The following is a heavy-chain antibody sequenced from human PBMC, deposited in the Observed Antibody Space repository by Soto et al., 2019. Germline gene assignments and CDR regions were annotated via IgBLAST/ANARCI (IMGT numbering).Heavy chain of an antibody. Sequence: DVQLVESGGGLVQPGGSLRLSFAASGFTFNTYSMNWVRQAPGMGLEWVSYISISDNNVYYTDSVQGRFTVSRDNAENSLYLQMNSLRDEDTAVYYCARDWQYAFAVWGQGIMVPVSS. V-gene: IGHV3-48*02. J-gene: IGHJ3*01. CDR1: GFTFNTYS. CDR3: ARDWQYAFAV. CDR2: ISISDNNV.